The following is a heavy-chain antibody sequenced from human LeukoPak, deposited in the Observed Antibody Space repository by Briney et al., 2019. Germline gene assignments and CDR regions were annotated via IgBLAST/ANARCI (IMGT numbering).Heavy chain of an antibody. CDR3: ARVLLPLYGMDV. CDR1: GFTFSSYG. D-gene: IGHD3-22*01. J-gene: IGHJ6*02. CDR2: IRYDGSNK. V-gene: IGHV3-30*02. Sequence: HPGGSLRLSCAASGFTFSSYGMHWVRQAPGKGLEWVAFIRYDGSNKYYADSVKGRFTISRDNSKNTLYLQMNSLRAEDTAVYYCARVLLPLYGMDVWGQGTTVTVSS.